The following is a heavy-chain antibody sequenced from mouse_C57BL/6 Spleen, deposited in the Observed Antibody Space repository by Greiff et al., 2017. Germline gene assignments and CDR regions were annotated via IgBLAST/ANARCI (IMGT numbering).Heavy chain of an antibody. Sequence: VQLQQSGAELVRPGASVKLSCTASGFNIKDYYMHWVKQRPEQGLEWIGRIDPEDGDTGYAPKFQGKATMTADTSSNTAYLQLSSLTSEDTAVYYCTTPDYYGSSSFAYWGQGTLVTVSA. D-gene: IGHD1-1*01. J-gene: IGHJ3*01. CDR3: TTPDYYGSSSFAY. CDR1: GFNIKDYY. CDR2: IDPEDGDT. V-gene: IGHV14-1*01.